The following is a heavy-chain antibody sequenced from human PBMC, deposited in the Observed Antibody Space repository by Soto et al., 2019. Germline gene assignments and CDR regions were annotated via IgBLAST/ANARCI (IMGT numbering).Heavy chain of an antibody. CDR2: IYDSGTT. D-gene: IGHD2-21*02. CDR1: GGSMSGYY. CDR3: ARVSHIVVVPAVRGAFDI. J-gene: IGHJ3*02. V-gene: IGHV4-59*01. Sequence: QVQLQESGPGLEKASETLSLTCTVSGGSMSGYYWSWIRQPPGKGLDWIGFIYDSGTTNYNPSLKSRGTISIDTSKNQFSLKLTSVTAADTAVYYCARVSHIVVVPAVRGAFDIWGQGTMITVPS.